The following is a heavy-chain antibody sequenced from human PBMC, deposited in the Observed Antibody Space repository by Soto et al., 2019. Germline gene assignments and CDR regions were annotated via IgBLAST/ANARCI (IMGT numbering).Heavy chain of an antibody. Sequence: SETLSLTCAVYGGSFSGYYWSWIRQPPGKGLEWIGEINHSGSINYNPSLKSRVTISVDTSKNQFSLKLSSVTAADTAVYYCARESMVRGVIGYWGQGTLVTVSS. CDR3: ARESMVRGVIGY. CDR1: GGSFSGYY. J-gene: IGHJ4*02. D-gene: IGHD3-10*01. V-gene: IGHV4-34*01. CDR2: INHSGSI.